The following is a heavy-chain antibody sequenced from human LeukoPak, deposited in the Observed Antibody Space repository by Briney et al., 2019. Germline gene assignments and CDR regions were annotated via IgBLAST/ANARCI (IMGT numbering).Heavy chain of an antibody. CDR2: TYYRSKWYN. CDR1: GDSVSSNSAA. CDR3: ASGYDSSGYWYYFDY. J-gene: IGHJ4*02. D-gene: IGHD3-22*01. Sequence: SQTLSLTCAISGDSVSSNSAAWNWIRQSPSRGLEWLGRTYYRSKWYNDYAVSVKSRITINPDTSKNQFSLKLSSVTAADTAVYYCASGYDSSGYWYYFDYWGQGTLVTVSS. V-gene: IGHV6-1*01.